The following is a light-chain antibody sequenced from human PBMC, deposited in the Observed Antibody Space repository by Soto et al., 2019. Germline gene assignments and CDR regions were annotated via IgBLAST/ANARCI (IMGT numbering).Light chain of an antibody. CDR3: SSRKT. CDR1: SSDIGGHNY. V-gene: IGLV2-8*01. CDR2: EVT. J-gene: IGLJ2*01. Sequence: QSALTQPPSASGSPGQSVTISRTGTSSDIGGHNYVSWYQQHPGKAPKLIIYEVTKRPSGVPDRFSGSKSGNTASLTVSGLQAEDEADYYCSSRKTFAGGTKLTVL.